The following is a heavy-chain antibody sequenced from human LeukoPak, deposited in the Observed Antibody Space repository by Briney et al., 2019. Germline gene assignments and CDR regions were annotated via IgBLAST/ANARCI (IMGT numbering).Heavy chain of an antibody. CDR3: ARGSSGYYYVPDY. CDR1: GGTFSSYA. J-gene: IGHJ4*02. CDR2: IIPIFGTA. Sequence: ASVKVSCKASGGTFSSYAISWVRQAPGQGLEWMGGIIPIFGTANYAQKFQGRVTITADESTSTAYMELSSLRSEDTAVYYCARGSSGYYYVPDYWGQGTLVTVSS. V-gene: IGHV1-69*01. D-gene: IGHD3-22*01.